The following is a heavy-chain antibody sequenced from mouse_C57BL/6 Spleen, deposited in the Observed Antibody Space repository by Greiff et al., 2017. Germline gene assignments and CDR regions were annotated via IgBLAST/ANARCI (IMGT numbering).Heavy chain of an antibody. CDR3: ARDQNYYGSSVDY. CDR1: GFTFSSYA. CDR2: ISDGGSYT. Sequence: EVKLMESGGGLVKPGGSLKLSCAASGFTFSSYAMSWVRQTPEKRLEWVATISDGGSYTYYPDNVKGRFTISRDNAKNNLYLQMSHLKAEDTAMYYGARDQNYYGSSVDYWGQGTTLTVSS. J-gene: IGHJ2*01. V-gene: IGHV5-4*01. D-gene: IGHD1-1*01.